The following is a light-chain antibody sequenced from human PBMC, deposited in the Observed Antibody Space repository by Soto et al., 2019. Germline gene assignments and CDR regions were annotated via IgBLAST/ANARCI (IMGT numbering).Light chain of an antibody. CDR2: DAS. CDR3: QQSYSTPET. CDR1: QTISSW. Sequence: DIQMTQSPSTLSASVRDRVTITCRASQTISSWLAWFQQKPGKAPKLLIYDASSLQSGVPSRFSGSGSGTDFTLTISSLQPEGFATYYCQQSYSTPETFGQGTKVDI. J-gene: IGKJ1*01. V-gene: IGKV1-39*01.